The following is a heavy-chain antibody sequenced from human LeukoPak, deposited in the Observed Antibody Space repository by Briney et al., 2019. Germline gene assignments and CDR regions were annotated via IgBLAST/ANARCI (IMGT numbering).Heavy chain of an antibody. Sequence: GESLKISCKGSGYSFTSYWIGWVRKMPGQGLEWMGIISFGDSDSRYSPSFQGQVTISVDKSINTAYLQWSSLKVSDTAMYYCATARPHRGFDIWGQGTMVTVSS. CDR2: ISFGDSDS. CDR1: GYSFTSYW. J-gene: IGHJ3*02. V-gene: IGHV5-51*01. CDR3: ATARPHRGFDI.